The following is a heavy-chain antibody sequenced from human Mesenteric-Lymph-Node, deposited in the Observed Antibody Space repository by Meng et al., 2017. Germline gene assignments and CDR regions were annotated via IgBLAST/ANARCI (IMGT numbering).Heavy chain of an antibody. D-gene: IGHD6-19*01. J-gene: IGHJ4*02. CDR2: ISGSGGST. CDR3: ARGPGWYSGY. CDR1: GFTFSSYA. V-gene: IGHV3-23*01. Sequence: GESLKISCAASGFTFSSYAMTWVRQAPGKGLEWVSAISGSGGSTYYADSVKGRFTISRDNSKNTLYLQMNSLRAEDTAVYYCARGPGWYSGYWCQGTLVTVSS.